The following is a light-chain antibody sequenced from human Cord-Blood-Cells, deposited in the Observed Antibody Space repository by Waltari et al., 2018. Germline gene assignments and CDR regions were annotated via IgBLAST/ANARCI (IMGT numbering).Light chain of an antibody. Sequence: DIQMTQCPSSLSASVGDRVTITCRASQSISIYLNWYQQKPGKAPKLLIYAESSLQSGVPSRFSGSGSGTDFTLTISSLQPEDFATYYCQQSYSTPYTFGQGTKLEIK. CDR1: QSISIY. CDR2: AES. CDR3: QQSYSTPYT. V-gene: IGKV1-39*01. J-gene: IGKJ2*01.